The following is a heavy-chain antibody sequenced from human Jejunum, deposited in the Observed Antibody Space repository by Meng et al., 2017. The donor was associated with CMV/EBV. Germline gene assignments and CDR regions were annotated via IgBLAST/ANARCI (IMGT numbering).Heavy chain of an antibody. Sequence: QVQLQQSGPGLVEPSQTLSLTCTVSGGSIASVDYWWSWIRQPPGKGLEWIGYIYHKGHTYYNPSLRSRISISVDTSKNQFSLRLNSVTAADTAVYYCARDKAGYKNCDSWGQGTLVTVSS. V-gene: IGHV4-30-4*08. D-gene: IGHD5-24*01. CDR2: IYHKGHT. J-gene: IGHJ5*01. CDR1: GGSIASVDYW. CDR3: ARDKAGYKNCDS.